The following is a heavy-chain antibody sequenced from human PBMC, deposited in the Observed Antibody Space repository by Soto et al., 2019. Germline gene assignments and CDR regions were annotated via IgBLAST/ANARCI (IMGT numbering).Heavy chain of an antibody. J-gene: IGHJ4*02. CDR1: GFTFSSYA. V-gene: IGHV3-23*01. D-gene: IGHD6-13*01. CDR2: ISGSGGST. Sequence: EVQLLESGGGLVQPGGSLRLSCAASGFTFSSYAMSWVRQAPGKGLEWVSAISGSGGSTYYADSVKGRFTISRDNSMNTLYLQMNSLRAEDTAVYYCAKDPQIAAAGVDYFDYWGQGTLVTVSS. CDR3: AKDPQIAAAGVDYFDY.